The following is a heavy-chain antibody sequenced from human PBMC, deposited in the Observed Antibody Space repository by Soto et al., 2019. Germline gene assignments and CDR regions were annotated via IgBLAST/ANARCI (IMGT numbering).Heavy chain of an antibody. J-gene: IGHJ4*02. V-gene: IGHV3-9*01. CDR3: VKDIHEQWLVSHFEY. CDR2: ISWNSGSI. D-gene: IGHD6-19*01. CDR1: GFTFESYA. Sequence: EVQLVESGGGSVQPGRSLRLSCVASGFTFESYAMHWVRQVPGKGLEWVSGISWNSGSIGYEDSVKGRFTISRDNAQKSLYQEMYSLRVEDTAFYYCVKDIHEQWLVSHFEYWGQGALVTVSS.